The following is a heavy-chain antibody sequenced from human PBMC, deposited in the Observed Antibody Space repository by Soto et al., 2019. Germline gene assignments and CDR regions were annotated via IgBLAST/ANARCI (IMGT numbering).Heavy chain of an antibody. Sequence: QVQLQESGPGLVKPSDTLSLTCAVSGYSISSSNWWGWIRQPPGKGLEWSGYIYYSGTTYYNPSRKKRVTMSVDASNNQFSLKLSSVTAVDTAVYYCARREIQGRIDYWGQGTLVTVSS. J-gene: IGHJ4*02. CDR2: IYYSGTT. CDR3: ARREIQGRIDY. V-gene: IGHV4-28*01. D-gene: IGHD1-26*01. CDR1: GYSISSSNW.